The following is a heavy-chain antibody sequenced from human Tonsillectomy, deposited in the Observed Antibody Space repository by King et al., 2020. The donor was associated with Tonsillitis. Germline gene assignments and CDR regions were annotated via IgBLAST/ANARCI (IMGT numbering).Heavy chain of an antibody. CDR3: ARVDLNSSSWHFDY. V-gene: IGHV4-31*03. CDR1: GGSISSGGYY. CDR2: IYYSGST. D-gene: IGHD6-13*01. Sequence: QLQESGPGLVKPSQTLSLTCTVSGGSISSGGYYWSWIRQHPGKGLEWIGYIYYSGSTYYNPSLKSRVTISVDTSKNQFSLKVSSVTAADTAVYYCARVDLNSSSWHFDYGGQGTLVTVSA. J-gene: IGHJ4*02.